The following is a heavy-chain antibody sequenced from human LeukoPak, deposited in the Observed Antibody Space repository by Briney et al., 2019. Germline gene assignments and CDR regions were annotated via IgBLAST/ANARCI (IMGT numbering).Heavy chain of an antibody. CDR2: INHSGST. CDR3: ALNGDTAMGTPTW. D-gene: IGHD5-18*01. CDR1: GGSFSGYY. Sequence: SETLSLTCAVYGGSFSGYYWSWIRQPPGKGLEWIGEINHSGSTNYNPSLKSRVTISVDTSKNQFSLKLSSVTAADTAVYYCALNGDTAMGTPTWWGQGTLVTVSS. J-gene: IGHJ4*02. V-gene: IGHV4-34*01.